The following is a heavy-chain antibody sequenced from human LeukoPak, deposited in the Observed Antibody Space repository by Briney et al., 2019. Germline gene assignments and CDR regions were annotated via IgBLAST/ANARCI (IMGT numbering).Heavy chain of an antibody. V-gene: IGHV3-53*01. CDR2: IYSGGST. CDR3: AKLSYYYYMDV. J-gene: IGHJ6*03. Sequence: GGSLRLSCAASGFTVSSNYMSWVRQAPGKGLEWVSVIYSGGSTYYADAVKGRFTISRDKSKNTLYLQMNSLRAEDTAVYYCAKLSYYYYMDVWGKGTTVTVSS. D-gene: IGHD5-24*01. CDR1: GFTVSSNY.